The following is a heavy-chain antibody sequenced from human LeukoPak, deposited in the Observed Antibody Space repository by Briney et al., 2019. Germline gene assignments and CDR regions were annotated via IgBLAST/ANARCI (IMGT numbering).Heavy chain of an antibody. Sequence: GGSLRLSCAASGFTFSSYAMSWVRQAPGKGLERVSAISGSGGSTHYADSVKGRFTISRDNSKNTLYLQMNSLRAEDTAVYYCAKERNRGYCSSTSCLSIDYWGQGTLVTVSS. CDR1: GFTFSSYA. CDR2: ISGSGGST. V-gene: IGHV3-23*01. D-gene: IGHD2-2*01. CDR3: AKERNRGYCSSTSCLSIDY. J-gene: IGHJ4*02.